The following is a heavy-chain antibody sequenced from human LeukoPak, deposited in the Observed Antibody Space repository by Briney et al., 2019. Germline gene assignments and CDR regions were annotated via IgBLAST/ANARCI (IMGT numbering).Heavy chain of an antibody. CDR1: GFTFSYSW. CDR3: ARSPYSGSYGPFDY. Sequence: GSLRLSCAASGFTFSYSWMSWVRQAPGKGLEWVANINQDGSEENFVDSVKGRFTISRDNAKNSLYLQMNSLRAEDTALYYCARSPYSGSYGPFDYWGQGTLVTVSS. CDR2: INQDGSEE. J-gene: IGHJ4*02. D-gene: IGHD1-26*01. V-gene: IGHV3-7*04.